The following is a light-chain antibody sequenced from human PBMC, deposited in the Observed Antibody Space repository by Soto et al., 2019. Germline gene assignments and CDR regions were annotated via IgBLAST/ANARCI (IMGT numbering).Light chain of an antibody. Sequence: EIELTQSPATLSLSLGERATLSCRASQSVSSSYLSWYQQKPSQAPRLLIYGASIRATGIPDRFSGSGSGTDFTLTISSLEPEDFAVYYCQQYGSSPITFGPGTKVDIK. CDR2: GAS. CDR3: QQYGSSPIT. V-gene: IGKV3-20*01. CDR1: QSVSSSY. J-gene: IGKJ3*01.